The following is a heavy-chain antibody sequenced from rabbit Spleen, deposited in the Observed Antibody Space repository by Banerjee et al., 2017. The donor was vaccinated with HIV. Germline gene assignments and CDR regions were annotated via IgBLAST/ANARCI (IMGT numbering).Heavy chain of an antibody. Sequence: YASWAKGRFTISKTSPTTVTLQMTSLTAADTATYFCVRVGGVGVYGYATLWGPGTLVTVS. J-gene: IGHJ4*01. V-gene: IGHV1S40*01. D-gene: IGHD6-1*01. CDR3: VRVGGVGVYGYATL.